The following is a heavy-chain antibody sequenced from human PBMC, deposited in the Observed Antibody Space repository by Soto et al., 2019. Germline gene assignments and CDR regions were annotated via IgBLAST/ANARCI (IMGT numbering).Heavy chain of an antibody. V-gene: IGHV3-15*01. J-gene: IGHJ6*02. Sequence: VQLVESGGGLVKPGGSLRLSCAASGFTFSNAWMSWVRQAPGKGLEWVGRIKSKTDGGTTDYAAPVKGRFTISRDDSKNTLYLQMNSLKTEDTAVYYCTTGSRGYYDSSGYYYLIYYYYGMDVWGQGTTVTVSS. CDR3: TTGSRGYYDSSGYYYLIYYYYGMDV. CDR1: GFTFSNAW. D-gene: IGHD3-22*01. CDR2: IKSKTDGGTT.